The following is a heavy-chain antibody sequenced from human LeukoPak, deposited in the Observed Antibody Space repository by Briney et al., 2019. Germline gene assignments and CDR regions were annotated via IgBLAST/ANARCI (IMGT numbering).Heavy chain of an antibody. V-gene: IGHV4-61*02. CDR3: AGYMVRGVIIN. Sequence: PSETLSLTCTVSGGSISSDSYYWNCIRQPAGKGLEWIGLIYTSGSTNYNPSLKSRVTISVDTSKNQFSLKLSSVTAADTAVYYCAGYMVRGVIINWGQGTLVTVSS. D-gene: IGHD3-10*01. CDR2: IYTSGST. CDR1: GGSISSDSYY. J-gene: IGHJ4*02.